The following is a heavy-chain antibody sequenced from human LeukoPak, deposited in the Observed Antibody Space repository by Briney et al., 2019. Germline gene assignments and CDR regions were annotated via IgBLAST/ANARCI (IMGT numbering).Heavy chain of an antibody. Sequence: GRSLRLSCAASGFTFDDYAMHWVRQAPGKGLEWVSGISWNSGSIGYADSVKGRFTISRDDAKNSLYLQMNSLRAEDTALYYCAEVTGIAAAGPFDYWGQGTLVTVSS. V-gene: IGHV3-9*01. CDR1: GFTFDDYA. CDR2: ISWNSGSI. D-gene: IGHD6-13*01. J-gene: IGHJ4*02. CDR3: AEVTGIAAAGPFDY.